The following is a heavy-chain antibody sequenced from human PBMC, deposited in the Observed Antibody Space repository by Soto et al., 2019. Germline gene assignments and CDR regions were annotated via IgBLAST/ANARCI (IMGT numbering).Heavy chain of an antibody. CDR1: GGSISSSSYY. Sequence: QLQLQESGPGLVKPSETLSLTCTVSGGSISSSSYYWGWIRQPPGKGLEWIGSIYYSGSTYYNPSLKSRVTISVDTSKNQFSLKLSSVTAADTAVYYCARHPNGYSSSWYAPWGQGTLVTVSS. CDR2: IYYSGST. J-gene: IGHJ5*02. CDR3: ARHPNGYSSSWYAP. D-gene: IGHD6-13*01. V-gene: IGHV4-39*01.